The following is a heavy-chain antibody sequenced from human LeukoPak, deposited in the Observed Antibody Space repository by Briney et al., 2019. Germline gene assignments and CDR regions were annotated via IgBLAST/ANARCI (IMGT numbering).Heavy chain of an antibody. CDR3: AREGTDSSGYSSGDY. D-gene: IGHD3-22*01. J-gene: IGHJ4*02. Sequence: PSETLSLTCTVSGGSISSSSYYWGWIRQPPGKGLEWIGSIYYSGSTYYNPSLKSRVTISVDTSKNQFSLKLSSVTAADTAVYYCAREGTDSSGYSSGDYWGQGTLVTVSS. CDR2: IYYSGST. CDR1: GGSISSSSYY. V-gene: IGHV4-39*07.